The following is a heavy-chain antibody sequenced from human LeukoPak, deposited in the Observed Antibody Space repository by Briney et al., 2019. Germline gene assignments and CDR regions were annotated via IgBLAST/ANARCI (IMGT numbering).Heavy chain of an antibody. CDR1: GYTLTRYY. V-gene: IGHV1-18*04. Sequence: GASVKVSCKASGYTLTRYYMHWVRQAPGQGLGWMGWISGFNGDTIYAQQYQDRFTMTTDTSTATAYMDLRSLRSDDTAVYYCATSGGVDVPVAGFDYWGEGTLVTVSS. J-gene: IGHJ4*02. CDR3: ATSGGVDVPVAGFDY. CDR2: ISGFNGDT. D-gene: IGHD2-8*02.